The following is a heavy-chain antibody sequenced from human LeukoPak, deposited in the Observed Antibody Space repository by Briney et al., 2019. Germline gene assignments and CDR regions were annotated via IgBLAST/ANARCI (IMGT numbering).Heavy chain of an antibody. V-gene: IGHV3-48*03. J-gene: IGHJ4*02. CDR2: ISSTGGDI. CDR3: ARDLPTGTYRAYFDN. D-gene: IGHD1-26*01. CDR1: GFIFSNYE. Sequence: PGGSLRLSCAGSGFIFSNYEMNWVRQAPGKGLEWVSYISSTGGDIYYADSVKGRFTISRDNAEKSVYLQMNSPRAEDTAVYYCARDLPTGTYRAYFDNWGQGTLVTVSS.